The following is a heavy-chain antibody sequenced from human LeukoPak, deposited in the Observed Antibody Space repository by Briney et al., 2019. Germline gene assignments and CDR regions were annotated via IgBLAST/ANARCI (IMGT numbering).Heavy chain of an antibody. CDR3: ARGVLRYFDSYGMDV. J-gene: IGHJ6*02. V-gene: IGHV3-21*01. CDR1: GFTFSSYA. CDR2: SSSSSSYI. Sequence: GGSLRLSCAASGFTFSSYAMHWVRQAPGKGLEWVTSSSSSSSYIYYADSVKGRFTISRDNAKNSLYLQMNSLRAEDTAVYYCARGVLRYFDSYGMDVWGQGTTVTVSS. D-gene: IGHD3-9*01.